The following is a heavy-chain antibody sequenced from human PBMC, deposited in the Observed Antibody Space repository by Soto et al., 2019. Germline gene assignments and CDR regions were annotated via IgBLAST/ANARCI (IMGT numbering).Heavy chain of an antibody. J-gene: IGHJ4*02. Sequence: GGSLRLSCAASGFTFSSYAMHWVRQAPGKGLEWVAVISYDGSNKYYADSVKGRFTISRDNSKNTLFLQMNGLRAEDTAVYYCARDAMPLIETRGYYFDYWGQGTLVTVSS. CDR1: GFTFSSYA. D-gene: IGHD2-2*01. V-gene: IGHV3-30-3*01. CDR2: ISYDGSNK. CDR3: ARDAMPLIETRGYYFDY.